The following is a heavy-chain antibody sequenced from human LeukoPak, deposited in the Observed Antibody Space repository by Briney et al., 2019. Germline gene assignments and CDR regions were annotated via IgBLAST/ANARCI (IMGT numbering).Heavy chain of an antibody. CDR2: ISWNTGSI. V-gene: IGHV3-9*01. D-gene: IGHD5-18*01. CDR1: GFTFDDYC. CDR3: TKASGYSSGAVDY. J-gene: IGHJ4*02. Sequence: PGGSLRLCCAASGFTFDDYCIHWVRQAPEKGLELVSCISWNTGSIGYADSVKGRFTISRDNGKRTLYLQMNSLRADDTALYYCTKASGYSSGAVDYWGQGTLVTASS.